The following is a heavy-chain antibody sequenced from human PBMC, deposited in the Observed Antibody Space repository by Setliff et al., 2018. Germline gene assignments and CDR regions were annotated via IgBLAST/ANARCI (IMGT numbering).Heavy chain of an antibody. J-gene: IGHJ6*03. Sequence: ASVKVSCKASGYTFTNYAMNWVRQAPGQGLEWMGWINTNTGFPTYAQGFTGRFVFSLDTSVSTAYLQISSVKAEDTAVYYCARASRFATIVWKGDYYMDVWGKGTTVTVSS. V-gene: IGHV7-4-1*02. D-gene: IGHD3-16*02. CDR2: INTNTGFP. CDR1: GYTFTNYA. CDR3: ARASRFATIVWKGDYYMDV.